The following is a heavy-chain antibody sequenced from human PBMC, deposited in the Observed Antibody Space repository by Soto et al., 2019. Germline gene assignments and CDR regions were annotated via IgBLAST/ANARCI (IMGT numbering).Heavy chain of an antibody. D-gene: IGHD3-10*01. Sequence: SQTLSLTCVISGDGVSSTSATWNWIRQSPSRGLEWLGRAYYRSRWYIDYAVSVKGRININPDTSKNQWSLQLRCVTPEDTAVYYCARDHRGSGGNYYYGVDVWGQGTTVTVSS. CDR2: AYYRSRWYI. CDR1: GDGVSSTSAT. J-gene: IGHJ6*02. CDR3: ARDHRGSGGNYYYGVDV. V-gene: IGHV6-1*01.